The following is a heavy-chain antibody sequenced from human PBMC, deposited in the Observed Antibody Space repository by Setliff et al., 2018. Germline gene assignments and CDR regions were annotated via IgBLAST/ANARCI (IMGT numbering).Heavy chain of an antibody. CDR1: GFTFSSAY. Sequence: GSLRLSCAGSGFTFSSAYMTWVRQGPGKGLEWVGRITSKIQGETIDYATPVKGRFTISRDDSKDTLYLQMNSLKTEDTGVYYCAKSRARTMIVGDFDYWGQGTLVTVSS. CDR2: ITSKIQGETI. V-gene: IGHV3-15*01. CDR3: AKSRARTMIVGDFDY. D-gene: IGHD3-22*01. J-gene: IGHJ4*02.